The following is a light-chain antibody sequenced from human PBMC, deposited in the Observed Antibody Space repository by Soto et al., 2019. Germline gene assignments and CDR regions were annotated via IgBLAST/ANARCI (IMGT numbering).Light chain of an antibody. J-gene: IGLJ1*01. V-gene: IGLV2-8*01. CDR2: EVN. Sequence: QSVLTQPRSVSASPGQSVTISCTGTSSDVGGYNYVSWYQQHPGKAPKLMIYEVNKRPSGVPDRFSGSKSGNTASLTVSGLQAEDVADYYCSSYAGSSNVFGTGTKVTVL. CDR3: SSYAGSSNV. CDR1: SSDVGGYNY.